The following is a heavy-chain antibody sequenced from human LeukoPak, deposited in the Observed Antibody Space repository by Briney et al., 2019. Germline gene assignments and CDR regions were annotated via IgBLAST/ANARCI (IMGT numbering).Heavy chain of an antibody. J-gene: IGHJ4*02. D-gene: IGHD3-22*01. Sequence: GGSLLLSCAASGFPFSSYWMSWVRPAPGKGLEWVANIKQDGSEKYYVDSVKGRFTISRDNAKNSLYLQMNSLRAEDTAVYYCARGVLSYYYDSSGYQYWGQGTLVTVSS. CDR2: IKQDGSEK. CDR3: ARGVLSYYYDSSGYQY. V-gene: IGHV3-7*01. CDR1: GFPFSSYW.